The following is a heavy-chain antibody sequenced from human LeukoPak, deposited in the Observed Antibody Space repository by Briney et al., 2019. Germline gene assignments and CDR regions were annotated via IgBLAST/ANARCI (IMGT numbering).Heavy chain of an antibody. D-gene: IGHD3-10*01. CDR2: INPSGGHT. CDR3: ARDFPSATLTWLKGPQIAFDI. Sequence: GASVKVSCKTSGYIFTSYYIHWVRQAPGQGLEYMGVINPSGGHTTYAQKFRGRVTLTRDTSTGTVYMDLGSLRSEDTALYYCARDFPSATLTWLKGPQIAFDIWGQGTMVTVSS. CDR1: GYIFTSYY. J-gene: IGHJ3*02. V-gene: IGHV1-46*01.